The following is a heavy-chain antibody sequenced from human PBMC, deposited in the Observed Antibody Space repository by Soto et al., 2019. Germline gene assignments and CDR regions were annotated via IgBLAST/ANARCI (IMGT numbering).Heavy chain of an antibody. CDR1: GYTCTSYG. Sequence: QVQLVQSGAEVKKPGASVKVSCKASGYTCTSYGISWVRQAPGQGLEWMGWISAYNGNTNYAQKLQGRVTMTTDTSTSTGYMELRSLRSDDTAVYYCARDRYCSGGSCYHFDYWGQGTLVTVSS. CDR2: ISAYNGNT. V-gene: IGHV1-18*01. J-gene: IGHJ4*02. D-gene: IGHD2-15*01. CDR3: ARDRYCSGGSCYHFDY.